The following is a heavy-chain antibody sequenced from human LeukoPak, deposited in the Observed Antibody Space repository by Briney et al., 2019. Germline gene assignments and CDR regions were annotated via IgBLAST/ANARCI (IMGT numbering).Heavy chain of an antibody. D-gene: IGHD2/OR15-2a*01. CDR3: ARLDCLSNECYNY. Sequence: SETLSLTCSVSGNSITSDFWSWIRQSPGKGLEWIGYINYSGRSEYDPSLKSRVTISVDRSTKRVSLKMRSVNAADTAVYYCARLDCLSNECYNYWAVGALVTVSS. CDR1: GNSITSDF. CDR2: INYSGRS. V-gene: IGHV4-59*08. J-gene: IGHJ4*02.